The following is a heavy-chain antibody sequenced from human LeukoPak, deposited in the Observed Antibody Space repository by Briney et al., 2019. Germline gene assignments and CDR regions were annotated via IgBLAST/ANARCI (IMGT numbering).Heavy chain of an antibody. CDR1: GLTFSTYA. Sequence: GGSLRLSCAASGLTFSTYAMSWVRQAPGKGLEWVSTVSTSGRSTYYADSVKGRFTISRDNSRNTLFLQMNSLRAEDTAVYYCAKGLNAYGSGSYSHLDASDIWSQGTMVTVSS. CDR3: AKGLNAYGSGSYSHLDASDI. D-gene: IGHD3-10*01. J-gene: IGHJ3*02. CDR2: VSTSGRST. V-gene: IGHV3-23*01.